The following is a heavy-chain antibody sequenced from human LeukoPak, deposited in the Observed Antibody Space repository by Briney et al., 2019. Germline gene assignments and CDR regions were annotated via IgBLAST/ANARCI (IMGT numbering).Heavy chain of an antibody. CDR3: AKDGPTVVSPHDY. V-gene: IGHV3-23*01. Sequence: GGSLRLSGAASGFTFSSYAMNWVRQAPGRGLEWVSRISGSGYTTHYADSVHGRFTISRDNSNNTLYLQMNSLRVEDTAVYYCAKDGPTVVSPHDYWGQGTLVTVSS. D-gene: IGHD4-23*01. CDR1: GFTFSSYA. CDR2: ISGSGYTT. J-gene: IGHJ4*02.